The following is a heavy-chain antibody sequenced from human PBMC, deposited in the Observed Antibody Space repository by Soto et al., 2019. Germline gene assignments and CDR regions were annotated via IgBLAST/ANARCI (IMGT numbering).Heavy chain of an antibody. J-gene: IGHJ4*02. CDR3: ARGGVVVPAAIRPHYFDY. CDR1: GGTFSSYA. D-gene: IGHD2-2*02. CDR2: IIPIFGTA. Sequence: SVKVSCKXSGGTFSSYAISWVRQAPGQGLEWMGGIIPIFGTANYAQKFQGRVTITADESTSTAYMELSSLRSEDTAVYYCARGGVVVPAAIRPHYFDYWGQGTLVTVSS. V-gene: IGHV1-69*13.